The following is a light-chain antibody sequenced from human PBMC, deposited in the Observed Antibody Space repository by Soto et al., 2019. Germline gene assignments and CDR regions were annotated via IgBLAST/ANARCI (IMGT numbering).Light chain of an antibody. J-gene: IGLJ1*01. CDR2: DVD. V-gene: IGLV2-11*01. CDR1: SSDIGGYNY. Sequence: QSVLTQPRSVSGSPGQSVAISCTGTSSDIGGYNYVSWYQQHPGKAPKVMIYDVDKRPSGVPDRFSGSKSGNTASLTISDLQTEDAADYYCCSNAGRPDVFGTGTKLTVL. CDR3: CSNAGRPDV.